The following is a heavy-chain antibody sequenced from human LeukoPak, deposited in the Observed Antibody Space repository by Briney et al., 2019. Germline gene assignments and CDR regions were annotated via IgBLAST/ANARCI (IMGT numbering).Heavy chain of an antibody. CDR1: GGSISSGDYY. CDR2: IYYSGST. Sequence: SETLSLTCTVSGGSISSGDYYWSWIRQPPGKGLEWIGYIYYSGSTYYNPSLKSRVTISVDTSKNQFSLKLSSVTDADTAVYYCARVRTASLYDFWRGYYKDYWGQGTLVTVSS. CDR3: ARVRTASLYDFWRGYYKDY. V-gene: IGHV4-30-4*08. J-gene: IGHJ4*02. D-gene: IGHD3-3*01.